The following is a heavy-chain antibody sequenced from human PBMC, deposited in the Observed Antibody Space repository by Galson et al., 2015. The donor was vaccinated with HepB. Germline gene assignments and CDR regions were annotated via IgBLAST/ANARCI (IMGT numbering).Heavy chain of an antibody. Sequence: SEHLSLTCTVSGGSISRYHWGWIGQPPGTGLEWIGDIYYNGRTNYNPSLKSRVSISVDTSKNQFSLKLSSVTAADTAVYYCSRDGGLDLGFGELSPCASWFDPWGQGTLVTVSS. D-gene: IGHD3-10*01. CDR1: GGSISRYH. CDR2: IYYNGRT. CDR3: SRDGGLDLGFGELSPCASWFDP. J-gene: IGHJ5*02. V-gene: IGHV4-59*01.